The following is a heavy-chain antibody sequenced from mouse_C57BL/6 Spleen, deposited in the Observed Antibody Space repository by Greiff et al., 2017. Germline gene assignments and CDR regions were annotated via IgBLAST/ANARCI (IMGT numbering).Heavy chain of an antibody. Sequence: QVHVKQSGPGLVQPSQSLSITCTVSGFSLTSYGVHWVRQSPGKGLEWLGVIWSGGSTDYNAAFISRLSISKDNSKSQVFFKMNSLQADDTAIYYCARSNPYDDDEGGYFDYWGQGTTLTVSS. D-gene: IGHD2-4*01. CDR2: IWSGGST. CDR1: GFSLTSYG. CDR3: ARSNPYDDDEGGYFDY. J-gene: IGHJ2*01. V-gene: IGHV2-2*01.